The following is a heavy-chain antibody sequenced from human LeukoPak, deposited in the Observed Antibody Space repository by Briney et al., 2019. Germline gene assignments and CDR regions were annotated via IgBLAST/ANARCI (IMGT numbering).Heavy chain of an antibody. Sequence: GGSLRLSCAASGFTFDDYAMHWVRQAPGKGLEWVSLISWDGGSTYYADSVKGRFTISRDNSKNSLYLQMNSLRAEDTALYYCAKGSGYLTEEFDYWGQGTLVTVSS. CDR2: ISWDGGST. J-gene: IGHJ4*02. CDR1: GFTFDDYA. CDR3: AKGSGYLTEEFDY. V-gene: IGHV3-43D*03. D-gene: IGHD3-10*01.